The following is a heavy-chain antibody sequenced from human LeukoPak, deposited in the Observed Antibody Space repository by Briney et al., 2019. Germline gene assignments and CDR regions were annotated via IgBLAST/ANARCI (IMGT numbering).Heavy chain of an antibody. Sequence: GASVKVSCKASGYTFTSYGTSWVRQAPGQRLEWMGWISAYNGNTNYAQKLQGRVTMTTDTSTSTAYMELRSLRSDDTAVYYCARDRRITMVRGVKSPFDYWGQGTLVTVSS. D-gene: IGHD3-10*01. CDR3: ARDRRITMVRGVKSPFDY. CDR1: GYTFTSYG. CDR2: ISAYNGNT. J-gene: IGHJ4*02. V-gene: IGHV1-18*01.